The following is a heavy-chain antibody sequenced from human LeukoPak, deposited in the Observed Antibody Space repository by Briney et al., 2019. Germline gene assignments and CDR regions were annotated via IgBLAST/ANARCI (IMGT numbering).Heavy chain of an antibody. CDR2: TYYRSKRYN. V-gene: IGHV6-1*01. CDR1: GDSVSSNSAA. D-gene: IGHD6-13*01. Sequence: SQTLSLTCAISGDSVSSNSAAWNWIRQSPSRGLEWLGRTYYRSKRYNDYAVSVKSRITINPDTSKNQFSLQLNSVTPEDTAVYYCARGDVAGPTGPYYFDYWGQGTLVTVSS. CDR3: ARGDVAGPTGPYYFDY. J-gene: IGHJ4*02.